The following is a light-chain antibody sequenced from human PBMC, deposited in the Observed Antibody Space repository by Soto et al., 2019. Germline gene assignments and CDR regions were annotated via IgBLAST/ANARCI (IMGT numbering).Light chain of an antibody. CDR3: QEYNSDSGLT. V-gene: IGKV1-5*03. CDR2: TAS. CDR1: QSISSW. J-gene: IGKJ4*01. Sequence: DIQMTQSPSTLSASVGDRVTITCRASQSISSWLAWYQQKPGKAPKLLIYTASNLKSGVPSRFSGSGSGTEFTLTISSLQPDDFATYYCQEYNSDSGLTFGGGTKVEMK.